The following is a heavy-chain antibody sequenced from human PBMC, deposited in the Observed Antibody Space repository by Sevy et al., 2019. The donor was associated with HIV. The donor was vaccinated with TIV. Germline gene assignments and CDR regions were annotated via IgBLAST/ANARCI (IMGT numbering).Heavy chain of an antibody. J-gene: IGHJ6*02. V-gene: IGHV3-7*03. CDR3: ARDCNSASCLWGLDV. Sequence: GGSVRLSCAASGFTFSNYWMTWVRQAPGKGLEWVANIKRDGSERYYLASVKGRFTISRDNAKKSLYLQMNSLTAEDMAVYYCARDCNSASCLWGLDVWGQGTTVTVSS. CDR2: IKRDGSER. CDR1: GFTFSNYW. D-gene: IGHD1-26*01.